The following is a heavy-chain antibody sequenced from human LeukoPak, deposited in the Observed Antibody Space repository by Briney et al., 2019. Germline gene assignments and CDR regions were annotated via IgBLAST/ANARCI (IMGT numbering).Heavy chain of an antibody. CDR1: GFTFSSYE. V-gene: IGHV3-48*03. CDR3: ARDGGYYDSSGYSFDY. D-gene: IGHD3-22*01. J-gene: IGHJ4*02. CDR2: ISSSGSTK. Sequence: GGSLRLSCVASGFTFSSYEMNWVRQAPGKGLEWVSYISSSGSTKYYADSVKGRFTISRDNAKNSLYLQMNSLRAEDTAVYYCARDGGYYDSSGYSFDYWGQGTLVTVSS.